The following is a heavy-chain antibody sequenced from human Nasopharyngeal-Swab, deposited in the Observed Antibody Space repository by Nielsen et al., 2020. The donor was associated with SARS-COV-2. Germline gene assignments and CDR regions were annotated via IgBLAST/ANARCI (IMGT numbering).Heavy chain of an antibody. Sequence: SETLSLTCTVSGGSISSYYWSWIRQPPGKGLEWIGYIYYSGSTNYNPSLKSRVTISVDTSKNQFSLKLSFVTAADTAVYYCAREEQLEGAFDYWGQGTLVTVSS. CDR2: IYYSGST. CDR1: GGSISSYY. D-gene: IGHD6-6*01. J-gene: IGHJ4*02. V-gene: IGHV4-59*01. CDR3: AREEQLEGAFDY.